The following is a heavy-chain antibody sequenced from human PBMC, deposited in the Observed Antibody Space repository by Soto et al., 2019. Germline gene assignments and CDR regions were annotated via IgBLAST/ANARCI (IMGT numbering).Heavy chain of an antibody. CDR1: GYTFTSYA. CDR3: ARSRYYGDHFDY. D-gene: IGHD4-17*01. Sequence: ASVKVSCKASGYTFTSYAMHWVRQAPGQRLEWMGWINAGNGNTKYSQKFQGRVTITRDTSASTAYMELSSLSSEDTAVYYCARSRYYGDHFDYRGQGTLVTVSS. J-gene: IGHJ4*02. CDR2: INAGNGNT. V-gene: IGHV1-3*01.